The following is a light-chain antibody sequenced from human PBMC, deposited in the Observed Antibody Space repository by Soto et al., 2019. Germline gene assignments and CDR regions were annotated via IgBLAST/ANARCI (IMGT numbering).Light chain of an antibody. Sequence: EIVLTQSPATLSLSPGERATLSCRASQSVSSYLAWYQQKPGQPPRLLIYDASNRATGIPARFSGSGSGTDFTLTISSLEPEDLAVYYCQHRSNWPSFGPGTKVDIK. V-gene: IGKV3-11*01. CDR2: DAS. J-gene: IGKJ3*01. CDR3: QHRSNWPS. CDR1: QSVSSY.